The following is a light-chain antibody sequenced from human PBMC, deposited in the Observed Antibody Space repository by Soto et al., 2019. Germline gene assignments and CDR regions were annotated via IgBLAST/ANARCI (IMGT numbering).Light chain of an antibody. CDR2: EGS. V-gene: IGLV2-23*01. J-gene: IGLJ1*01. CDR1: SSDVGGYNL. CDR3: YSYAGRNLYV. Sequence: QSVLTQPASVSGSPGQSITISCTGTSSDVGGYNLVSWYQQHPGKAPKLMIYEGSQRPSGVSNRFSGSKSGNTASPTISGLQAEDEADYYCYSYAGRNLYVFGTGTKVTVL.